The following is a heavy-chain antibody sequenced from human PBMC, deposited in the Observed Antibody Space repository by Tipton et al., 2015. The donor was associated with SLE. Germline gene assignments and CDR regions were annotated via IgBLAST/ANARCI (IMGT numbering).Heavy chain of an antibody. CDR2: MFYGEGGTT. CDR1: GGSVSGSNDF. J-gene: IGHJ5*02. Sequence: TLSLTCTVSGGSVSGSNDFWAWIRQPPGKGLQWIGTMFYGEGGTTYYKASLKSRVTISLDTSQNQFSLELTSVTAADTAIYFCARSRFSSTSPSDITAWFDPWGQGTQVTVSS. CDR3: ARSRFSSTSPSDITAWFDP. V-gene: IGHV4-39*07. D-gene: IGHD6-6*01.